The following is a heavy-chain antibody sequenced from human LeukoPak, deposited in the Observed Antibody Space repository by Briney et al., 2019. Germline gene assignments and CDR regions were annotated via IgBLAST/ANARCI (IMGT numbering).Heavy chain of an antibody. V-gene: IGHV3-30*02. J-gene: IGHJ4*02. CDR3: AKDSHVVVPAAMDY. Sequence: GGSLRLSCAASGFTFSSYGMHWVRQAPGKGLEWVAFIRYDGSNKYYADSVKGRFIISRDNSKNTLYLQMNSLRAEDTAAYYCAKDSHVVVPAAMDYWGQGTLVTVSS. CDR2: IRYDGSNK. D-gene: IGHD2-2*01. CDR1: GFTFSSYG.